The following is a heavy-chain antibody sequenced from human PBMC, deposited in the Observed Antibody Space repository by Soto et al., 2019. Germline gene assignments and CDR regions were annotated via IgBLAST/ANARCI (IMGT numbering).Heavy chain of an antibody. V-gene: IGHV1-69*13. J-gene: IGHJ6*03. CDR3: ARGGLWFGELLSYYYYYYYMDV. D-gene: IGHD3-10*01. CDR1: GGTFSSYA. CDR2: IIPIFGTA. Sequence: SVKVSCKASGGTFSSYAISWVRQAPGQGLEWMGGIIPIFGTANYAQKFQGRVTMTADDSTSTAYMELSSLRSEDTAVYYCARGGLWFGELLSYYYYYYYMDVWGKGTTVTVSS.